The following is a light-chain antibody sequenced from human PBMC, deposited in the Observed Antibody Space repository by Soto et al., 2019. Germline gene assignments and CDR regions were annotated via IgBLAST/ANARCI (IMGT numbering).Light chain of an antibody. CDR3: LQYSNCPQI. CDR2: DAT. J-gene: IGKJ2*01. Sequence: DIQMTQSPSTLSASIGDSVTLTCRASQILARWLAWYQQKPGKAPNLVIYDATKLYSVFPSRFSATASGAEFTLTISGRQAEDFATYYCLQYSNCPQIFCQGTRMKI. V-gene: IGKV1-5*01. CDR1: QILARW.